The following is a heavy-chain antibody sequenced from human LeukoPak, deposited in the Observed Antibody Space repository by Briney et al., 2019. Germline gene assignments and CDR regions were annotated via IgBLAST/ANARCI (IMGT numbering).Heavy chain of an antibody. CDR2: ISAYNGNT. Sequence: ASGKVSCQASGSPFSNYGINWVRPAPGQGREGMGWISAYNGNTNYAQKLQGRVTMTTDTSTGTAYMELRSLRSDDTAVYYCARVNPLLLWFGELFSGWGQGTLVTVSS. V-gene: IGHV1-18*04. D-gene: IGHD3-10*01. CDR3: ARVNPLLLWFGELFSG. J-gene: IGHJ4*02. CDR1: GSPFSNYG.